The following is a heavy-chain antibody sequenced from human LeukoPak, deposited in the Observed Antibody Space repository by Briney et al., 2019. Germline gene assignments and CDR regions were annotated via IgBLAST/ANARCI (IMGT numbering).Heavy chain of an antibody. V-gene: IGHV3-30-3*01. D-gene: IGHD6-19*01. CDR1: GFTFSSYA. CDR2: ISYDGSNK. J-gene: IGHJ6*02. Sequence: GGSLRLSCAASGFTFSSYAMHWVRQAPGKGLEWVAVISYDGSNKYYADSVKGRFTISRDNSKNTLYLQMNSLRAGDTAVYYCAREVAGYYYYGMDVWGQGTTVTVSS. CDR3: AREVAGYYYYGMDV.